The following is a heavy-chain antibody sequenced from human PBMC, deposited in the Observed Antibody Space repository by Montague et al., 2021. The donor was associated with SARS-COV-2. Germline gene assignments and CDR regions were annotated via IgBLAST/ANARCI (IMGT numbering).Heavy chain of an antibody. V-gene: IGHV3-21*01. Sequence: SLSLSCAASGFTFSKYSMNWVRQAPGKGLEWVSSISTSSLYIYYAASVKGRFTISRANAKNSLFLQMDSLRAEDTAVYYCARALSASYSVGGDSFDIWGQGTMVTVSS. J-gene: IGHJ3*02. CDR3: ARALSASYSVGGDSFDI. D-gene: IGHD5/OR15-5a*01. CDR1: GFTFSKYS. CDR2: ISTSSLYI.